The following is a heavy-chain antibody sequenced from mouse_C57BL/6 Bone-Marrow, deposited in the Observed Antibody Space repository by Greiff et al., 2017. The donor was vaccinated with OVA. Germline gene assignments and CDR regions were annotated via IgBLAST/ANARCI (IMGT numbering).Heavy chain of an antibody. Sequence: EVMLVESGGGLVQPGGSLKLSCAASGFTFSDYGMAWVRQAPRKGPEWVAFISNLAYSIYYADTVTGRFTISRENAKNTLYLEMSSLRSEDTAMYYCARHPYYYGSSPYYAMDYWGQGTSVTVSS. J-gene: IGHJ4*01. D-gene: IGHD1-1*01. CDR2: ISNLAYSI. CDR1: GFTFSDYG. CDR3: ARHPYYYGSSPYYAMDY. V-gene: IGHV5-15*01.